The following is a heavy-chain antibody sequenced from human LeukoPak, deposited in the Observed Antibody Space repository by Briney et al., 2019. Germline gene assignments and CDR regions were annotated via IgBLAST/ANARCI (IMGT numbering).Heavy chain of an antibody. Sequence: GGSLRLSCAASGFTDSSYAMSLVRQATGKGLEWVSAISGSGGSTYYADSVKGRFTISRDNSKNTLYLQMNSLRAEDTAVYYCAKSQAIFGVVSRFDPWGQGTLVTVSS. CDR2: ISGSGGST. J-gene: IGHJ5*02. CDR1: GFTDSSYA. CDR3: AKSQAIFGVVSRFDP. D-gene: IGHD3-3*01. V-gene: IGHV3-23*01.